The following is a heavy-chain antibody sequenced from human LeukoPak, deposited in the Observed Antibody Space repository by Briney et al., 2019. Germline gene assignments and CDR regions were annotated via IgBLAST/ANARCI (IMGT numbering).Heavy chain of an antibody. J-gene: IGHJ4*02. V-gene: IGHV4-30-2*01. Sequence: PSQTLSLTCAVSGGSISSGGYSWSWIRQPPGKGLEWIGYIYHSGSTYYNPSLKSRVTISVDRSKNQFSLKLSSVTAADTAVYYCAREVRGVGEIDYWGQGTLVTVSS. CDR2: IYHSGST. D-gene: IGHD3-10*01. CDR3: AREVRGVGEIDY. CDR1: GGSISSGGYS.